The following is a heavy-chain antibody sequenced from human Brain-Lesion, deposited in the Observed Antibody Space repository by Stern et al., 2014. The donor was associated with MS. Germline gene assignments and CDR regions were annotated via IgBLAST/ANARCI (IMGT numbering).Heavy chain of an antibody. J-gene: IGHJ6*02. CDR3: ARGRVVPGFQYYATDV. CDR1: GGSISSGGYY. V-gene: IGHV4-61*02. D-gene: IGHD2-2*01. CDR2: IFNSGST. Sequence: QVQLVESGPGLVKPSQTLSLSCTVSGGSISSGGYYWSWIRQPAGKGLGWIGRIFNSGSTSYNPSLKSRVPISIATSKTQFSLRLNSMTAADTAVYYCARGRVVPGFQYYATDVWGQGTTVIVSS.